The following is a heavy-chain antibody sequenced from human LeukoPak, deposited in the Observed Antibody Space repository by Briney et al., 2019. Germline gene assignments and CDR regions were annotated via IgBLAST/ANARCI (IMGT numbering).Heavy chain of an antibody. D-gene: IGHD6-13*01. CDR2: IWYERNNK. J-gene: IGHJ4*02. V-gene: IGHV3-33*01. CDR1: GFTFSSYG. CDR3: ARGSTWRDFTSIPAALGY. Sequence: GRSLRLSCAASGFTFSSYGMHWVRQAPGKGLEWVAVIWYERNNKYYADSGKGRFTISRDNSKNTLYLKMNSLRAEDTAVYYCARGSTWRDFTSIPAALGYWGQGTLVTVSS.